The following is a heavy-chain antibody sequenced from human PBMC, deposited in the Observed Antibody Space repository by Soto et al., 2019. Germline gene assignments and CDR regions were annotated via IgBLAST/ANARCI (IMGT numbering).Heavy chain of an antibody. D-gene: IGHD4-17*01. Sequence: ASVKISCNASGYTFTSYDINWGRQATGQGLQWMGWMNPNSGNKGYAQKFQGRVTMTRNNSISTAYMELSSLRSEDTAVYYCARGLDYGGNSDALDIWGQGTMVTVSS. V-gene: IGHV1-8*01. CDR1: GYTFTSYD. J-gene: IGHJ3*02. CDR2: MNPNSGNK. CDR3: ARGLDYGGNSDALDI.